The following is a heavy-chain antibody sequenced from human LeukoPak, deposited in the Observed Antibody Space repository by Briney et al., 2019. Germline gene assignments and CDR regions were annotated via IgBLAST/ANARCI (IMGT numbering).Heavy chain of an antibody. Sequence: VASVKVSCKASGGTFGSYAISWVRQAPGQGLEWMGGIIPIFGTANYAQKFQGRVTITADESTSTAYMELSSLRSEDTAVYYCARNSLPRVYYYYYMDVWGKGTTVTVSS. CDR2: IIPIFGTA. J-gene: IGHJ6*03. CDR1: GGTFGSYA. CDR3: ARNSLPRVYYYYYMDV. D-gene: IGHD4-23*01. V-gene: IGHV1-69*01.